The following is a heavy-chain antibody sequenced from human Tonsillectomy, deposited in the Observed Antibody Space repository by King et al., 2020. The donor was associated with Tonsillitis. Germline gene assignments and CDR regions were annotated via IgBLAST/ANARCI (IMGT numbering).Heavy chain of an antibody. V-gene: IGHV1-58*01. D-gene: IGHD6-13*01. CDR2: IVVGTGNT. Sequence: QLVQSGPEVKKPGTSVKVSCKASGFTFTSSAVQWVRQARGQRLEWIGGIVVGTGNTNYAQKFQARLSITRDMSTSTAYMELSSLRSEDTAVYYCAAGPRGVYSTSDSWGQGTLVTVSS. CDR3: AAGPRGVYSTSDS. CDR1: GFTFTSSA. J-gene: IGHJ4*02.